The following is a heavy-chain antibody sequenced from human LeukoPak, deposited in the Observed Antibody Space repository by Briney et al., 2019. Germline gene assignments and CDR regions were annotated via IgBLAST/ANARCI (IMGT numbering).Heavy chain of an antibody. CDR1: GGSISSTNW. CDR3: SRESGAFSPFGY. CDR2: TSLSGLT. V-gene: IGHV4-4*02. Sequence: PSATLSLTCGVSGGSISSTNWWSWVRQPPGQGLEWIGETSLSGLTNYNPSLKSRVTMSLDKSKNHLSLNLTSVTAADTAVYYCSRESGAFSPFGYWGQGTLVTVSS. J-gene: IGHJ4*02. D-gene: IGHD1-26*01.